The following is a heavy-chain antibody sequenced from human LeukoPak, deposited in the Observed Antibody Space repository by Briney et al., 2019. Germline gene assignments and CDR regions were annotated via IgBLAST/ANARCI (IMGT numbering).Heavy chain of an antibody. V-gene: IGHV4-4*07. CDR2: IYTSGST. J-gene: IGHJ4*02. CDR3: ARGYYDSSGYYYADY. CDR1: GGSISSYY. Sequence: PSETLPLTCTVSGGSISSYYWSWIRQPAGKGLEWIGRIYTSGSTNYNPSLKSRVTISVDTSKNQFSLKLSSVTAADTAVYYCARGYYDSSGYYYADYWGQGTLVTVSS. D-gene: IGHD3-22*01.